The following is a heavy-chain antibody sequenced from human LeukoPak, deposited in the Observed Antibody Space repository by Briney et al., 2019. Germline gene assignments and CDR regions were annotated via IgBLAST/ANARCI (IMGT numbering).Heavy chain of an antibody. J-gene: IGHJ4*02. CDR1: GGSISSSY. CDR2: FSYSGNT. CDR3: ARASRSTVVNQSFDY. Sequence: SETLSLTCTVSGGSISSSYWSWLRQPPGKGLEWIGHFSYSGNTKYNPSLKSRVTISVDTSKNQFSLKLNSVTAADTAVYYCARASRSTVVNQSFDYWGQGTLVTVSS. D-gene: IGHD4-23*01. V-gene: IGHV4-59*01.